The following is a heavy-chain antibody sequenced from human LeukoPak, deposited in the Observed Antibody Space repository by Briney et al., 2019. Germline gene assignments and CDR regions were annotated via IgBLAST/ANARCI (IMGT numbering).Heavy chain of an antibody. CDR2: IYHSGST. J-gene: IGHJ3*02. CDR1: GYSISSGYY. CDR3: ARGPYSSPGDDAFDI. Sequence: NPSETLSLTCTVSGYSISSGYYWGWIRQPPGKGLEWIGSIYHSGSTYYNPSLKSRVTISVDTSKNQFSLKLSSVTAADTAVYYCARGPYSSPGDDAFDIWGQGTMVTVSS. D-gene: IGHD6-13*01. V-gene: IGHV4-38-2*02.